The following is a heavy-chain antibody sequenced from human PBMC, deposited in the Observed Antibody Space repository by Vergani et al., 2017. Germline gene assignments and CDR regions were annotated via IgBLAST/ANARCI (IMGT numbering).Heavy chain of an antibody. CDR2: ISYDGSSK. V-gene: IGHV3-30*18. CDR1: GFTFSSYG. Sequence: QVQLVESGGGVVQPGRSLRLSYAASGFTFSSYGMHWVRQAPGKGLEWVAVISYDGSSKDYADSVKGRFTISRDNSKNPLYLQMNSLRAEDTAVYYCGKDPMVQLERRGDACYYYYGMDVWGQGTTVTVSS. CDR3: GKDPMVQLERRGDACYYYYGMDV. D-gene: IGHD1-1*01. J-gene: IGHJ6*02.